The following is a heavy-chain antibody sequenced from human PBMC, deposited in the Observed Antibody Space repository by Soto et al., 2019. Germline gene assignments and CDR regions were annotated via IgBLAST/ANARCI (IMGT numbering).Heavy chain of an antibody. CDR2: ISYDGSNK. CDR1: GFTFSDYA. Sequence: QVQLVESGGGVVQPGRSLRLSCAASGFTFSDYAMHWVRQAPGKGLEWVAAISYDGSNKYYADSVKGRFTISRDNSKNTLYLQMNSLRAEDTAVYYCASGGYCSGGNCYWYFDLWGRGTLVTVSS. J-gene: IGHJ2*01. D-gene: IGHD2-15*01. CDR3: ASGGYCSGGNCYWYFDL. V-gene: IGHV3-30-3*01.